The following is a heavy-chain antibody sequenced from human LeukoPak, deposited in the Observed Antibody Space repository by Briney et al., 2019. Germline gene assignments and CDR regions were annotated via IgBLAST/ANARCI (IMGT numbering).Heavy chain of an antibody. CDR1: GFTFSSYA. D-gene: IGHD6-6*01. Sequence: PGGSLRLSCAASGFTFSSYAMSWVRQAPGKGLEWVSAISGGSADYADSVKGRFSISIDNSKNTLYLQMNSLRAEDSAVYYCAKGQQFETRFDYWGHGTLVTVSS. V-gene: IGHV3-23*01. CDR3: AKGQQFETRFDY. CDR2: ISGGSA. J-gene: IGHJ4*01.